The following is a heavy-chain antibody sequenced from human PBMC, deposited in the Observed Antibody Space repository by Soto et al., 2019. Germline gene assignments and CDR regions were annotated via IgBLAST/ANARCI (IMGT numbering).Heavy chain of an antibody. D-gene: IGHD3-22*01. CDR3: TRSLSITMIVVAPPPI. Sequence: GGSLRLSCTASGFTFGDYAMSWFRQAPGKGLEWVGFIRSKAYGGTTEYAASVKGRFTISRDDSKSIAYLQMNSLKTEDTAVYYCTRSLSITMIVVAPPPIWGQGTLVTVSS. CDR2: IRSKAYGGTT. J-gene: IGHJ4*02. CDR1: GFTFGDYA. V-gene: IGHV3-49*03.